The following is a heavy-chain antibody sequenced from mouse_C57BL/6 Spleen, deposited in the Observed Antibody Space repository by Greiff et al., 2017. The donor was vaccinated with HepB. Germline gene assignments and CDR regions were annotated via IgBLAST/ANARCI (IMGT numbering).Heavy chain of an antibody. J-gene: IGHJ3*01. CDR1: GYTFTSYW. Sequence: QVQLKQPGAELVMPGASVKLSCKASGYTFTSYWMHWVKQRPGQGLEWIGEIDPSDSYTNYNQKFKGKSTLTVDKSSSTAYMQLSSLTSEDSAVYYCARGSNPFAYWGQGTLVTVSA. D-gene: IGHD2-5*01. CDR3: ARGSNPFAY. V-gene: IGHV1-69*01. CDR2: IDPSDSYT.